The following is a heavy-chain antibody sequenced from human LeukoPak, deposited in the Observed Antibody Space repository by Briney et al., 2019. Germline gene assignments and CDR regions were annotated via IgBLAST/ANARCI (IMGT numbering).Heavy chain of an antibody. J-gene: IGHJ4*02. Sequence: ASVKVSCKASGYTFTSYGISWVRQAPGQGLEWMGWISAYNGYAKYAQNVQGRVTMTTDTSTSTAYMDLRSLRSDDTAVYYCARNDSSAYDYWGQGTLLTVSS. D-gene: IGHD2-15*01. CDR2: ISAYNGYA. V-gene: IGHV1-18*01. CDR1: GYTFTSYG. CDR3: ARNDSSAYDY.